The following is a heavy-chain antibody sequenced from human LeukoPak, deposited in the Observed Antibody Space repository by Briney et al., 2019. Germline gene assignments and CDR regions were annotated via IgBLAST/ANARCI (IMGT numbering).Heavy chain of an antibody. CDR1: GFSFSNYW. J-gene: IGHJ4*02. D-gene: IGHD6-13*01. CDR3: ARVPKRSAAGITDY. V-gene: IGHV3-11*04. CDR2: ISSSGSTI. Sequence: GGSLRLSCAASGFSFSNYWMSWVRQAPGKGLEWVSYISSSGSTIYYADSVKGRFTISRDNAKNSLYLQMNSLRAEDTAVYYCARVPKRSAAGITDYWGQGTLVTVSS.